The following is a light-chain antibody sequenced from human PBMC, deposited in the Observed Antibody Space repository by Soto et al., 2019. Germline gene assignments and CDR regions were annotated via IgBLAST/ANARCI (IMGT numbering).Light chain of an antibody. V-gene: IGLV2-14*01. CDR1: SSDVGGYRY. J-gene: IGLJ3*02. CDR2: EVS. Sequence: QSVLTQPASVSGSPGQSITISCTGTSSDVGGYRYVSWYQQHPGKVPKLMIYEVSLRPSGVSNRFSGSKSGNTASLTISGLQAEDEADYYCNSYTTSSTYWVFGGGTQLTVL. CDR3: NSYTTSSTYWV.